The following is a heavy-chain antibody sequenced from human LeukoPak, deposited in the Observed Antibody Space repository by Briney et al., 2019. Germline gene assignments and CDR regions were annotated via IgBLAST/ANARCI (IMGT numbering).Heavy chain of an antibody. D-gene: IGHD6-19*01. Sequence: GGSLRLSCAASGFTFSSYAMSWVRQAPGKGLEWVSAISGSGGSTYYADSVKGRFTISRDNSKNTLYLQMNSLRAEDTAVYYCARDLADSSGWYFDYWGQGTLVTVSS. CDR2: ISGSGGST. V-gene: IGHV3-23*01. CDR1: GFTFSSYA. CDR3: ARDLADSSGWYFDY. J-gene: IGHJ4*02.